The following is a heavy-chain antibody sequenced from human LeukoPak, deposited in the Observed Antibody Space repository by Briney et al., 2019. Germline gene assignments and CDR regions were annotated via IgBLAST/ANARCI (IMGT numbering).Heavy chain of an antibody. V-gene: IGHV3-7*01. CDR2: IKQDGSEK. D-gene: IGHD1-26*01. J-gene: IGHJ6*03. CDR3: ARDQTKWEPLRRRDYYYMDV. Sequence: SGGSLRLSCAASGFIFSSFGMNWVRQAPGKGLEWVANIKQDGSEKYYVDSAKGRFTISRDNAKNSLYLQMNSLRAEDTAVYYCARDQTKWEPLRRRDYYYMDVWGKGTTVTVSS. CDR1: GFIFSSFG.